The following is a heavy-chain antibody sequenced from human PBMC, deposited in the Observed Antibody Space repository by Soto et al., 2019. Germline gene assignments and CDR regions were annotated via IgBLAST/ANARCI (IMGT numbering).Heavy chain of an antibody. CDR2: ISYDGSNK. D-gene: IGHD3-16*01. V-gene: IGHV3-30-3*01. CDR3: ARGGWGWGRALDL. CDR1: GFTFSNYA. Sequence: QVQLVESGGGVVQPGRSLRLSCAASGFTFSNYAMHWVRQAPGKGLEWVAVISYDGSNKYYADSVKGRFTISRDNSKNPLYVKMRSWRAEARAVYYWARGGWGWGRALDLGGKGPTAT. J-gene: IGHJ6*03.